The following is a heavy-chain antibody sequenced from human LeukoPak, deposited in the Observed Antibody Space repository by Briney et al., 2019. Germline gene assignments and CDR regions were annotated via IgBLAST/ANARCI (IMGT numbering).Heavy chain of an antibody. CDR3: ARVLRAASWRSYDY. Sequence: SGTLSLTCTVSGDSVSNSLYYWSWIRQPPGKGLEWIGYIYYNGGTNYNPSLKSRVTISIDTSTNQFSLRLNSMTAADTAVYYYARVLRAASWRSYDYWGQGSLVTVSS. J-gene: IGHJ4*02. CDR1: GDSVSNSLYY. D-gene: IGHD5-18*01. CDR2: IYYNGGT. V-gene: IGHV4-61*01.